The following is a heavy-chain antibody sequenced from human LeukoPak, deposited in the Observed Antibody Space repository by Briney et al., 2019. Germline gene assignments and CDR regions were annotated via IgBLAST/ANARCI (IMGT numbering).Heavy chain of an antibody. CDR1: GFTFSSYS. CDR2: ISGSGGST. V-gene: IGHV3-23*01. Sequence: PGGSLRLSCAASGFTFSSYSMNWVRQAPGKGLEWVSAISGSGGSTYYADSVKGRFTISRDNSKNTLYLQMNSLRAEDTAVYYCAKDRGYSSSLYYFDYWGQGTLVTVSS. D-gene: IGHD6-6*01. CDR3: AKDRGYSSSLYYFDY. J-gene: IGHJ4*02.